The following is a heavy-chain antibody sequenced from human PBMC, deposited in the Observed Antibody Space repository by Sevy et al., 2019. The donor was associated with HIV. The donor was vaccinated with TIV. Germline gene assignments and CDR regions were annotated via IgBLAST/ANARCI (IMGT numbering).Heavy chain of an antibody. V-gene: IGHV3-43D*03. J-gene: IGHJ6*02. CDR3: AKDMHGDYYYYGMDV. CDR1: GFTFDDYA. CDR2: ISWDGGST. D-gene: IGHD4-17*01. Sequence: GGSLRLSCAASGFTFDDYAMHWVRQAPGKGLEWVSLISWDGGSTYYADSVKGRFTISRDNSKNSLYLQMNSLRAEDTALYYWAKDMHGDYYYYGMDVWGQGTTVTVSS.